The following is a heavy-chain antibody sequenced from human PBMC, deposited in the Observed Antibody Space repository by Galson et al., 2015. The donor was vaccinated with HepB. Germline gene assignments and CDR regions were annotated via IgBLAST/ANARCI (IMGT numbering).Heavy chain of an antibody. J-gene: IGHJ3*02. V-gene: IGHV1-18*01. CDR3: ARISWDYYDSSGYYYGAFDI. Sequence: SVKVSCKASGYTFTSYGISWVRQAPGQGLEWMGWISAYNGNTNYAQKLQGRVTMTTDTSTSTAYMELRSLRSDDTAVYYCARISWDYYDSSGYYYGAFDIWGQGTMVTVSS. CDR1: GYTFTSYG. D-gene: IGHD3-22*01. CDR2: ISAYNGNT.